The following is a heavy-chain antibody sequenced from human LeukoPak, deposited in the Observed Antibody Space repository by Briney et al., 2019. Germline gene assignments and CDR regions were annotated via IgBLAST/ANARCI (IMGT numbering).Heavy chain of an antibody. J-gene: IGHJ4*02. Sequence: ASVKASCKASGYTFTSYDINWVRQATGQGLEWMGWMNPKSANTGYAQKFQGRVTMTRNTSINTAYMELSSLTSEDTAVYYCARGRLSTSGWYKGDYWGQGTLVTVSS. CDR1: GYTFTSYD. CDR3: ARGRLSTSGWYKGDY. V-gene: IGHV1-8*01. CDR2: MNPKSANT. D-gene: IGHD6-19*01.